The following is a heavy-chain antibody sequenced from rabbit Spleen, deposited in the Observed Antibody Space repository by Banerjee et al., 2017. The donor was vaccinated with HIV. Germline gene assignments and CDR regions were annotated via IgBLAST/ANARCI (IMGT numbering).Heavy chain of an antibody. J-gene: IGHJ4*01. CDR2: IDTGSSGFT. D-gene: IGHD1-1*01. V-gene: IGHV1S45*01. CDR3: ARDLLGVIGWNFYL. Sequence: EQLEESGGGLVKPEGSLTLTCKASGVSFSDKDVMCWVRQAPGKGLEWIACIDTGSSGFTYFASWAKGRFTISKTSSTTVTLQMTSLTAADRATYFCARDLLGVIGWNFYLWGPGTLVTVS. CDR1: GVSFSDKDV.